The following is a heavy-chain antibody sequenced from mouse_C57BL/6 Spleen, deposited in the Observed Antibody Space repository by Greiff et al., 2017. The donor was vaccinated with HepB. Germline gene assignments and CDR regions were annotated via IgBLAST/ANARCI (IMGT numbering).Heavy chain of an antibody. CDR3: ARDGDGYYFAY. J-gene: IGHJ3*01. CDR1: GFTFSSYA. V-gene: IGHV5-4*01. CDR2: ISDGGSYT. Sequence: EVQVVESGGGLVKPGGSLKLSCAASGFTFSSYAMSWVRQTPEKRLEWVATISDGGSYTYYPDNVKGRFTISRDNAKNNLYLQMSHLKSEDTAMYYCARDGDGYYFAYWGQGTLVTVSA. D-gene: IGHD2-3*01.